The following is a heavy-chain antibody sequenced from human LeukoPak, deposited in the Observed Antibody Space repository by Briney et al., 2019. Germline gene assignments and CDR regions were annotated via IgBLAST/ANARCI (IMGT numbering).Heavy chain of an antibody. CDR1: GGSFSGYY. V-gene: IGHV4-34*01. J-gene: IGHJ2*01. CDR2: INHSGST. Sequence: SETLSLTCAVYGGSFSGYYWSWIRQPPGKGLEWIGEINHSGSTNYNPSLKSRVTISVDTPKNQFSLKVNSATAADTAVYYCARLVRDSASGYWYFDLWGRGTLVTASS. CDR3: ARLVRDSASGYWYFDL. D-gene: IGHD5-18*01.